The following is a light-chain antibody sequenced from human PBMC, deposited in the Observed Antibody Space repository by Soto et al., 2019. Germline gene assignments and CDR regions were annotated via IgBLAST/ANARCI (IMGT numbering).Light chain of an antibody. J-gene: IGKJ2*01. V-gene: IGKV3-20*01. CDR2: GAS. CDR1: QSVRSGY. Sequence: PGESATLSCRASQSVRSGYLAWYQQKPGQAPRLLIYGASIRASGIRDSFSGSGSGTDFTLTISRLEPDDFAVYYCQQYATSPSTFGQGTKVDIK. CDR3: QQYATSPST.